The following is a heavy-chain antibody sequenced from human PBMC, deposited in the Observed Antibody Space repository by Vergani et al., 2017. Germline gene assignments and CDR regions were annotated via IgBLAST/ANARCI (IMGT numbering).Heavy chain of an antibody. CDR3: ARDSGSYSKWVGWFDP. V-gene: IGHV1-69*06. J-gene: IGHJ5*02. Sequence: QVQLVQSGAEVKQPGSSVKVSCKASGGTFSSYAISWVRQAPGQGLEWMGGIIPIFGTANYAQKFQGRVTIPADKSTSTAYMELSSLRSEDTAVYYWARDSGSYSKWVGWFDPWGQGTLVTVSS. CDR1: GGTFSSYA. CDR2: IIPIFGTA. D-gene: IGHD1-26*01.